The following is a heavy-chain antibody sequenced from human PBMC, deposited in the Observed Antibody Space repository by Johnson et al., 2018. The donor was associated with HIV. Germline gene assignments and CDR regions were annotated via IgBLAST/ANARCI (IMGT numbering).Heavy chain of an antibody. D-gene: IGHD1-1*01. CDR3: ATERQAALDI. CDR2: IKPDGRET. CDR1: GFTFSSYW. V-gene: IGHV3-7*01. J-gene: IGHJ3*02. Sequence: VQLVESGGGLVQPGGSLRLSCAASGFTFSSYWMSWVRQAPGKGLEWVANIKPDGRETYYVDSVKGRFTISRDNAKNSLYLQMNSLRAEDTAVYYCATERQAALDIWGQGTMVSVSS.